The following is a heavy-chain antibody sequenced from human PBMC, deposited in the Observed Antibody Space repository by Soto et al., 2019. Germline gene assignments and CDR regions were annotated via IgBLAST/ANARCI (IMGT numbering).Heavy chain of an antibody. D-gene: IGHD1-26*01. J-gene: IGHJ5*02. CDR2: IYHSGST. CDR1: GGSISSSNW. V-gene: IGHV4-4*02. Sequence: TSETLSLTCAVSGGSISSSNWWSWVRQPPGKGLEWIGEIYHSGSTYYNPSLKSRVTISVDTSKNQFSLKLGSVTAADTAVYYCATQEVGGSYVYTFDPWGQGTLVTVSS. CDR3: ATQEVGGSYVYTFDP.